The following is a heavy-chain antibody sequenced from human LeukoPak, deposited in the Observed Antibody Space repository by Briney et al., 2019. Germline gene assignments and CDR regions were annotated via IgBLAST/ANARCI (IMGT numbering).Heavy chain of an antibody. D-gene: IGHD1-26*01. CDR2: IYYSGST. CDR3: ARDTFSGSYNFGFDY. Sequence: SETLSLTCTVSGGSISSGGYYWSWIRQHPGKGLEWIGYIYYSGSTYYNPSLKSRVTISVDRSKNQFSLKLSSVTAADTAVYYCARDTFSGSYNFGFDYWGQGTLVTVSS. J-gene: IGHJ4*02. V-gene: IGHV4-31*03. CDR1: GGSISSGGYY.